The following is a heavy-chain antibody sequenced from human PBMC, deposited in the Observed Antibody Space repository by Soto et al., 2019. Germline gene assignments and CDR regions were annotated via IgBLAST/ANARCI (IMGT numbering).Heavy chain of an antibody. V-gene: IGHV6-1*01. Sequence: HSQTLSLTEALSVDSVSSYSAAWNWIRQSASRGLEWLGRTYYRSKWYNDYAVSVKSRITINPDTSKNQFSLQLNSVTPEDTAVYYCARAPAYCTNGVCAPRDYYYGMDVWGQGTTVTVSS. D-gene: IGHD2-8*01. J-gene: IGHJ6*02. CDR3: ARAPAYCTNGVCAPRDYYYGMDV. CDR1: VDSVSSYSAA. CDR2: TYYRSKWYN.